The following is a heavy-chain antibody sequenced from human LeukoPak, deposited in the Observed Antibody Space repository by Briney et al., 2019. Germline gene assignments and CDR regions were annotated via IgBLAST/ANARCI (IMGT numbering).Heavy chain of an antibody. Sequence: PGGSLRLSCAASGFPVSIYWMSWVRQAPGKGLEFVANIKGDGGVRNYVDSVRGRFTISRDNAMNSLSLQMNSLRDEDTAVYYCAREIPGGATALDSWGQGTLVTVSS. CDR3: AREIPGGATALDS. CDR1: GFPVSIYW. V-gene: IGHV3-7*04. J-gene: IGHJ4*02. CDR2: IKGDGGVR. D-gene: IGHD1-26*01.